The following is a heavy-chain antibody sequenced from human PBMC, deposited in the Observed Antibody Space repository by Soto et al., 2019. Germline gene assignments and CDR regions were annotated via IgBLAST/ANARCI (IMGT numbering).Heavy chain of an antibody. CDR3: AREGDDYGDYKRAFDI. V-gene: IGHV3-21*01. Sequence: EVQLVESGGGRVKPGGSLRLSCEASGFTFRSYSMNWVRQAPGKGLEWVSSISTTSSYIYYGDSVKGRFTISRDNAKNSLFLQMNSLRAEDTAIYYCAREGDDYGDYKRAFDIWGQGTTVTVSS. D-gene: IGHD4-17*01. J-gene: IGHJ3*02. CDR1: GFTFRSYS. CDR2: ISTTSSYI.